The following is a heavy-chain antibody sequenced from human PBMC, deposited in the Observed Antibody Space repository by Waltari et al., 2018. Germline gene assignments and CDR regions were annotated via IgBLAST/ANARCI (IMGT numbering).Heavy chain of an antibody. CDR2: IKNRAHHYTT. CDR3: AQYYVGF. Sequence: ELQLVESGGDLVQPGGSLRLPFAASGFAFGDHFMDWVRQAPGKGLEWVGRIKNRAHHYTTEYAASVRGRFNISRDDSKNLLYLQMNSLTTMDTAVYYCAQYYVGFWGPGSVVTVSS. D-gene: IGHD1-26*01. V-gene: IGHV3-72*01. J-gene: IGHJ4*02. CDR1: GFAFGDHF.